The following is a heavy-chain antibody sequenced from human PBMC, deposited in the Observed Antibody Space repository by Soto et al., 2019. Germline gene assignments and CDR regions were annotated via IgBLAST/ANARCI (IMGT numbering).Heavy chain of an antibody. Sequence: GGSLRLSCAASGFTFNNSAMTWVRQAPGQGLEWVASISENGGSRGGTYYADSVKGRFTISRDNSKNTLYLQVDSLTGADTAVYHCPSAPAVVIAPLGIWGQGALVTVSS. J-gene: IGHJ3*02. CDR3: PSAPAVVIAPLGI. D-gene: IGHD2-21*01. V-gene: IGHV3-23*01. CDR2: ISENGGSRGGT. CDR1: GFTFNNSA.